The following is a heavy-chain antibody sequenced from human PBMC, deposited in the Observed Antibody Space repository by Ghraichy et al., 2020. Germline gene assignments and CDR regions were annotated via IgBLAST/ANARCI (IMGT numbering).Heavy chain of an antibody. J-gene: IGHJ4*02. Sequence: GGSLRLSCAASGFIFRGYSMSWVRQAPGKGLEWVANINKDGGEKYYVDSVKGRLTISRDNAKNSLYLQMNSLRAEDTAVDYCARDLGGGWYFAYWGQGALVTVSS. D-gene: IGHD2-8*02. CDR1: GFIFRGYS. CDR3: ARDLGGGWYFAY. V-gene: IGHV3-7*01. CDR2: INKDGGEK.